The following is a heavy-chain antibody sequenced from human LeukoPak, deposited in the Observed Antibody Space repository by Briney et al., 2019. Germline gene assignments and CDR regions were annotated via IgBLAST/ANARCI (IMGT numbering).Heavy chain of an antibody. CDR3: AKRVRGHFDC. J-gene: IGHJ4*02. V-gene: IGHV3-23*01. CDR2: ISAGGDYT. D-gene: IGHD3-3*01. CDR1: GFTFSSCA. Sequence: GGSLRLSCAVSGFTFSSCAMSWVRHPPAQGLEWVSAISAGGDYTSYADSVKGRFTISRDNSQNTLYLQMNSLRAEDTTLYYCAKRVRGHFDCWGQGTRVTVSS.